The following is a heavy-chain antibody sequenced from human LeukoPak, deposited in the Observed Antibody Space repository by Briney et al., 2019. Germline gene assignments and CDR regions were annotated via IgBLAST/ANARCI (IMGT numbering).Heavy chain of an antibody. Sequence: PGGSLRLSCAASGFIDSYQYLTWVRQAPGKGLEWVSSISSSSSYIYYADSVKGRFTISRDNAKNSLYLQMNSLRAEDTAVYYCARALPSPLYSGSYADAFDIWGQGTMVTVSS. D-gene: IGHD1-26*01. V-gene: IGHV3-21*01. CDR1: GFIDSYQY. J-gene: IGHJ3*02. CDR3: ARALPSPLYSGSYADAFDI. CDR2: ISSSSSYI.